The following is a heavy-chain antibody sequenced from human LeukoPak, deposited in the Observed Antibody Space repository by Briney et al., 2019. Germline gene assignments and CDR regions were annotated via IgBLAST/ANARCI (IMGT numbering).Heavy chain of an antibody. CDR3: ASAYIYNNDF. J-gene: IGHJ4*02. CDR2: IYDSGST. D-gene: IGHD5-24*01. CDR1: GGSINSRN. V-gene: IGHV4-59*08. Sequence: SETLSLTCTVSGGSINSRNCSWIWQPPGKGLEWIGYIYDSGSTTYNPSLKSRVTISEDTSKNQFSLKLSSVTAADTAVYYCASAYIYNNDFWGQGTLVTVSA.